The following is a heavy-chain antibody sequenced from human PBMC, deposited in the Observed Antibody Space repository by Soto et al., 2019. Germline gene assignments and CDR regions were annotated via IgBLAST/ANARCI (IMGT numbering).Heavy chain of an antibody. CDR1: GYTFTSYG. CDR3: ARGASWAEYVLDFDY. CDR2: ISAYNGNT. V-gene: IGHV1-18*01. D-gene: IGHD2-8*01. J-gene: IGHJ4*02. Sequence: ASVKVSCKASGYTFTSYGISWVRQAPGQGLEWMGWISAYNGNTNYAQKLQGRVTMTTDTSTSTAYMELRSLRSDDTAVYYCARGASWAEYVLDFDYWGQGTLVTASS.